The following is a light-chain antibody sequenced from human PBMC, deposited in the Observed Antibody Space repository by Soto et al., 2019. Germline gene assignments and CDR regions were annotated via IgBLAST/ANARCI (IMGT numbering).Light chain of an antibody. J-gene: IGKJ3*01. V-gene: IGKV2-28*01. CDR1: QSLLHSNGYNY. CDR3: RQALQTSMIT. Sequence: DIVMTQSPLSLPVTPGEPASISCRSSQSLLHSNGYNYLDWYLQKPGQSPQLLIYLGSNRASGVPDRFSGSGSGTDFTLKISRVEAEDVGVYYCRQALQTSMITFGPGTKVDIK. CDR2: LGS.